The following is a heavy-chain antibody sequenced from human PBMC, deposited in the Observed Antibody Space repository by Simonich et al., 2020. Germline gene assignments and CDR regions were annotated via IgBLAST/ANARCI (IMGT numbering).Heavy chain of an antibody. CDR1: GGSFSGYY. Sequence: QVQLQQWGAGLLKPSETLSLTCAVYGGSFSGYYWSWIRRPPGKGLEWIGEIKHSGRTNYTPSLKIQVTRSADTSKNQFSLNMGSATATDTAVYYCAECALVNYDILTGYHNWFDPWGQGTLVTVSS. V-gene: IGHV4-34*01. CDR3: AECALVNYDILTGYHNWFDP. CDR2: IKHSGRT. D-gene: IGHD3-9*01. J-gene: IGHJ5*02.